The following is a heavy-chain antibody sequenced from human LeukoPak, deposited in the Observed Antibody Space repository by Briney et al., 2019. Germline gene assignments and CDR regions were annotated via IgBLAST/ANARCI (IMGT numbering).Heavy chain of an antibody. J-gene: IGHJ4*02. CDR2: IYPGDSDT. D-gene: IGHD1-20*01. Sequence: GESLKISCKGSGYSFTTYWIGWVRPVPGKGLGLVGIIYPGDSDTRYSPSFEGQVTMSADKSISTAYPQWSSLKASDTAMYYCARVEWNEGVLTGTTSINLDYWGQGTLVTVSS. CDR1: GYSFTTYW. CDR3: ARVEWNEGVLTGTTSINLDY. V-gene: IGHV5-51*01.